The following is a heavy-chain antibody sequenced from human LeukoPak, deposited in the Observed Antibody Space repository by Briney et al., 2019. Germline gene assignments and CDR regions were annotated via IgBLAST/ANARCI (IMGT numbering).Heavy chain of an antibody. Sequence: SETLSLTCTVSGGSISSGSYYWSWIRQPAGKGLEWIGRIYTSGSTNYNPSLKSRVTISVDTSKNQFSLKLSSVTAADTAVYYCARGGNGDYGVVWGQGTTVTVSS. J-gene: IGHJ6*02. V-gene: IGHV4-61*02. D-gene: IGHD4-17*01. CDR1: GGSISSGSYY. CDR3: ARGGNGDYGVV. CDR2: IYTSGST.